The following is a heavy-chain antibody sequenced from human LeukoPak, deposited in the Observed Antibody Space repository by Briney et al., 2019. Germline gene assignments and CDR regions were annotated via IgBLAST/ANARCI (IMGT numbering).Heavy chain of an antibody. CDR3: ARGDFLVGATTLFDY. Sequence: SETLSLTCAVYGGSFSGYYWSRIRQPPGKGLEWIGEINHSGSTNYNPSLKSRVTISVDTSKNQFSLKLSSVTAADTAVYYCARGDFLVGATTLFDYWGQGTLVTVSS. CDR1: GGSFSGYY. V-gene: IGHV4-34*01. J-gene: IGHJ4*02. D-gene: IGHD1-26*01. CDR2: INHSGST.